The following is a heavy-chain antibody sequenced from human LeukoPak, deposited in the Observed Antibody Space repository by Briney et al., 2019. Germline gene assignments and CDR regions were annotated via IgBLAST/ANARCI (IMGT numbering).Heavy chain of an antibody. Sequence: GESLKISCRGSGYSFTTYWIGWVRQMPGKGLEWIGIIYPGDSDTRYSTSFQGQVTMSADKSINTAYLQWSSLKASDTAMYYCARRQGCSSTSCPPDSWGQGTLVTVSS. D-gene: IGHD2-2*01. V-gene: IGHV5-51*01. J-gene: IGHJ4*02. CDR3: ARRQGCSSTSCPPDS. CDR1: GYSFTTYW. CDR2: IYPGDSDT.